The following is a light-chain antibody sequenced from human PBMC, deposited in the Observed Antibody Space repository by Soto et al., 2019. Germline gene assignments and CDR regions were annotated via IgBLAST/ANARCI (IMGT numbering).Light chain of an antibody. CDR1: SSNIGAGYD. CDR3: QSYDSSLSAPYV. J-gene: IGLJ1*01. CDR2: GNS. Sequence: QPVLKQPPAVYGAPGQRVPISCTGSSSNIGAGYDVHWYQQLPGTAPKLLIYGNSNRPSGVPDRFSGSKSGTSASLAITGLQAEDEADYYCQSYDSSLSAPYVFGTGTKVTVL. V-gene: IGLV1-40*01.